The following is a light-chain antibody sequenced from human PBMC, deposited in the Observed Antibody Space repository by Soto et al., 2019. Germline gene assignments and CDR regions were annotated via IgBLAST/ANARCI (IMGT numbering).Light chain of an antibody. CDR1: SSDIGTYNL. J-gene: IGLJ2*01. Sequence: QSSLTQPASVSGSPGQSITISCTGTSSDIGTYNLVSWYQHYPGKAPKLMIYEGIKRPSGVSNRFSGSKSGNTASLTISGLQAEDEADYYCTSYTSSNTLVVFGGGTKLTVL. CDR3: TSYTSSNTLVV. CDR2: EGI. V-gene: IGLV2-14*02.